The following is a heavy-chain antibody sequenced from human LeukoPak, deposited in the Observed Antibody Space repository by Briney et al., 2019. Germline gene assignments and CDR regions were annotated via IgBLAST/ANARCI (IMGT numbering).Heavy chain of an antibody. CDR2: INHSGST. CDR3: ARGLPGYSSSWYVNY. J-gene: IGHJ4*02. V-gene: IGHV4-34*01. CDR1: GGSFGGYY. D-gene: IGHD6-13*01. Sequence: SETLSLSCAVYGGSFGGYYWSWIRQPPGKGLEWIGEINHSGSTNYNPSLKSRVTISVDTSKNQFSLKLSSVTAADTAVYYCARGLPGYSSSWYVNYWGQGTLVTVSS.